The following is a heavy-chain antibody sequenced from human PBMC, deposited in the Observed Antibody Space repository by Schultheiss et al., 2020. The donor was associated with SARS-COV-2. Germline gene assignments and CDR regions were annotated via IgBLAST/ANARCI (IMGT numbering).Heavy chain of an antibody. Sequence: SETLSLTCAVYGGSFSGYYWSWIRQPPGKGLEWIGEINHSGSTNYNPSLKSRVTISVDKSKNQFSLKLSSVTAADTAVYYCARHGSCSGGSCYNFDYWGQGTLVTVSS. J-gene: IGHJ4*02. CDR2: INHSGST. V-gene: IGHV4-34*01. CDR1: GGSFSGYY. CDR3: ARHGSCSGGSCYNFDY. D-gene: IGHD2-15*01.